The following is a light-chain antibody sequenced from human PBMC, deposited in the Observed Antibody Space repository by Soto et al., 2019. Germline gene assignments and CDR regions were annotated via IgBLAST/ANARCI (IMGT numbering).Light chain of an antibody. CDR2: HAS. CDR1: QSVSSN. J-gene: IGKJ4*01. Sequence: EIVMTQSPATLSVSPGERATLSCRASQSVSSNLAWYQQKPGQSPRLLIYHASNRATGIPDRFSGTASGTDITLTISRLEPEDFAVYFCHQYASASLTFGGGTKVEIK. CDR3: HQYASASLT. V-gene: IGKV3D-15*01.